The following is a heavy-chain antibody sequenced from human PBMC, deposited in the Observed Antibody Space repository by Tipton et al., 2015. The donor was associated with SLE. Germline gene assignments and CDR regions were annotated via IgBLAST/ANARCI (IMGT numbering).Heavy chain of an antibody. CDR1: GYTFINYY. V-gene: IGHV1-18*04. Sequence: QSGPEVKKPWASLKVSCKTSGYTFINYYIHWVRQAPGQGLEWMGWIGADNGNTNYALKFQGRVTMTRDKTTSTAYMELRSLRSDDTAIYYCARDESGFKDFFDYWGQGTLVTVSS. CDR2: IGADNGNT. CDR3: ARDESGFKDFFDY. J-gene: IGHJ4*02. D-gene: IGHD5-12*01.